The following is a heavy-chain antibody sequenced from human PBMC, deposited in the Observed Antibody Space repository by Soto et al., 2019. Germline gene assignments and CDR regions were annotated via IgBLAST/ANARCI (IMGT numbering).Heavy chain of an antibody. CDR1: GFTFSSYW. V-gene: IGHV3-74*01. Sequence: EVQLVESGGGLVQPGGSLRLSCAASGFTFSSYWMHWVRQAPGKGLVWVSRINSDGSSTSYADSVKGRFTISRDNAKNTLYLQMNSLRVEDTAVYYCARARAIAAAGISWFDPWGQGTLVTVSS. CDR3: ARARAIAAAGISWFDP. J-gene: IGHJ5*02. CDR2: INSDGSST. D-gene: IGHD6-13*01.